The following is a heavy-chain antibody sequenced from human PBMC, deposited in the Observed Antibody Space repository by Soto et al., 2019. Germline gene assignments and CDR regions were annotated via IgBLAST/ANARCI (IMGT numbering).Heavy chain of an antibody. V-gene: IGHV1-69*13. CDR2: IIPIFGTA. Sequence: ASVKVSCKASGGTFSSYAISWVRQAPGQGLEWMGGIIPIFGTANYAQKFQGRVTITADESTSTAYMELSSLRSEDTAVYYCAHTPYGDYADFYYYGMDVWGQGTTVTVSS. D-gene: IGHD4-17*01. CDR3: AHTPYGDYADFYYYGMDV. J-gene: IGHJ6*02. CDR1: GGTFSSYA.